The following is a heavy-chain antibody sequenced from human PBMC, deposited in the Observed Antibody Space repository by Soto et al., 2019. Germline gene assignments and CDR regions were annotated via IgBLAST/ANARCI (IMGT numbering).Heavy chain of an antibody. CDR2: INPGNGDT. CDR3: ARNWCWAGSCYDDAFDI. J-gene: IGHJ3*02. V-gene: IGHV1-3*01. D-gene: IGHD2-2*01. Sequence: QVQLVQSGAEVAKPGASVKISCKASGYSFNTHGIHWVRQAPGQGLEWMGWINPGNGDTRYSQNFQGRVFITRDTSATTAYMELSSLRSEDTAVYYCARNWCWAGSCYDDAFDIWGQGTMVAVSS. CDR1: GYSFNTHG.